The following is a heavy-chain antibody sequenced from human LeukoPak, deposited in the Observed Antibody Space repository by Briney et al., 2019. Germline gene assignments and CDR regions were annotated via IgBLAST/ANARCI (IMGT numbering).Heavy chain of an antibody. CDR1: GFTFSSYG. V-gene: IGHV3-20*04. CDR2: INWNGGST. CDR3: ARDLPRYYDSSGYTPYYFDY. Sequence: PGGSLRLSCAASGFTFSSYGMHWVRQAPGKGLEWVSGINWNGGSTGYADSVKGRFTISRDNAKNSLYLQMNSLRAEDTALYYCARDLPRYYDSSGYTPYYFDYWGQGTLVTVSS. J-gene: IGHJ4*02. D-gene: IGHD3-22*01.